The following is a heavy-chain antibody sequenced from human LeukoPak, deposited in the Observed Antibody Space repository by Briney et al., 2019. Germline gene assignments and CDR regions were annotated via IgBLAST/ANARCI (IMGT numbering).Heavy chain of an antibody. CDR3: ARDYIAVADGAFDI. CDR1: GGSISSYY. CDR2: IYTSGST. D-gene: IGHD6-19*01. V-gene: IGHV4-4*07. J-gene: IGHJ3*02. Sequence: SXXLSLTCTVSGGSISSYYWSWIRQPAGKGLEWIGRIYTSGSTNYNPSLKSRVTMSVDTSKNHFSLKLSSVTAADTAVYYCARDYIAVADGAFDIWGQGTMVTVSS.